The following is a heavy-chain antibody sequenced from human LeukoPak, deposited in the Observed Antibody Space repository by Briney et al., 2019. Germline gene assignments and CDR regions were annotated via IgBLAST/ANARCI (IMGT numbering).Heavy chain of an antibody. J-gene: IGHJ3*02. CDR2: ISGSGGST. V-gene: IGHV3-23*01. CDR1: GFTFSSYA. CDR3: AKAEAVVVPAADAFDI. Sequence: PGGSLRLSCAASGFTFSSYAMSWVRQAPGKGLEWVTAISGSGGSTYYADSVKGRFTISRDNSKNTLYLQMNSLRAEDTAVYYCAKAEAVVVPAADAFDICGQGTMVTVSS. D-gene: IGHD2-2*01.